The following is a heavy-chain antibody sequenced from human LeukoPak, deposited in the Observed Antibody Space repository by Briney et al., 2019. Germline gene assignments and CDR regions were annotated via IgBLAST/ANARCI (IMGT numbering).Heavy chain of an antibody. D-gene: IGHD5-12*01. Sequence: GGSLRLSCAASGLTFSSYGMHWVRQAPGKGLEWVAFIRYDGSNKYYADSVKGRFTISRDNSKNTLYLQMNSLRAEDTAEYYWAKGGRGYSGYDLDYWGQGTLVTVSS. CDR3: AKGGRGYSGYDLDY. V-gene: IGHV3-30*02. J-gene: IGHJ4*02. CDR2: IRYDGSNK. CDR1: GLTFSSYG.